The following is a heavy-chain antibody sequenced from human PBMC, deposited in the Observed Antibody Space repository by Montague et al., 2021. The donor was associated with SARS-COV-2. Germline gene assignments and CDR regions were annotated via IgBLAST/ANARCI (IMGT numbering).Heavy chain of an antibody. Sequence: PALVKPTQTLTLTCTFSGFSLSTSGVGVGWIRQPPGKALERLALIYWDDDKRYSPSLKSRLTITKDTSKNQVVLTMTNMDPVDTATYYCARIRLPGSHDAFDIWGQGTMVTVSA. D-gene: IGHD3-10*01. CDR1: GFSLSTSGVG. J-gene: IGHJ3*02. V-gene: IGHV2-5*02. CDR2: IYWDDDK. CDR3: ARIRLPGSHDAFDI.